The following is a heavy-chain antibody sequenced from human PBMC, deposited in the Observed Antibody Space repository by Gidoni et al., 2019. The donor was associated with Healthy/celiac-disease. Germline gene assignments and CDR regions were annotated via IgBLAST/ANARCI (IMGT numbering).Heavy chain of an antibody. CDR2: ISSSSSYI. V-gene: IGHV3-21*01. CDR3: ARCLTRSKGFWYFDL. J-gene: IGHJ2*01. CDR1: GFTFSSYS. Sequence: EVQLVESGGGLVKPGGSLRLSCAASGFTFSSYSMNWFRQAPGKGLEWVSSISSSSSYIYYADSVKGRFTISRDNAKNSLYLQMNSLRAEDTAVYYCARCLTRSKGFWYFDLWGRGTLVTVSS. D-gene: IGHD2-2*01.